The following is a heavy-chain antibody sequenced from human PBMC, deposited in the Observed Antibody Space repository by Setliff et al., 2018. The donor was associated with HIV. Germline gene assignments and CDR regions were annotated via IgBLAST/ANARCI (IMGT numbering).Heavy chain of an antibody. Sequence: ASVKVSCKASGYSFTDYYIHWVQQAPGKGLEWMGLGHPKDGETMYAEKFQGRVTITADTSTETVHMELRSLTSEDTAVYYCATALLRRYNWFDSWGQGTLVTVSS. CDR1: GYSFTDYY. V-gene: IGHV1-69-2*01. D-gene: IGHD4-17*01. CDR3: ATALLRRYNWFDS. CDR2: GHPKDGET. J-gene: IGHJ5*01.